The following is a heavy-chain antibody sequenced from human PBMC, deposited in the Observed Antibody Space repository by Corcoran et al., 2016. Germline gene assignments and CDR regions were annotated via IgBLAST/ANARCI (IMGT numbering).Heavy chain of an antibody. V-gene: IGHV4-4*02. Sequence: QVQLQESGPGLVKPSETLSLTCAVSCGSISSSNWWNWVRQPPGKGLEWIGEISPSGSTNYKPSLKSRVTISVDQSNNQFSLRLSSVTAADTAVYYCARDVLGNGRIDWGQGTLVTVSS. CDR3: ARDVLGNGRID. D-gene: IGHD7-27*01. CDR1: CGSISSSNW. CDR2: ISPSGST. J-gene: IGHJ4*02.